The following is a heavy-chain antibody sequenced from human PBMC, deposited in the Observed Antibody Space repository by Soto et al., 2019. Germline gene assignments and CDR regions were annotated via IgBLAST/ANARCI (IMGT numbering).Heavy chain of an antibody. CDR3: ARSGGRLKMPLGHTREMDV. V-gene: IGHV3-48*02. CDR2: ISSSSSTI. D-gene: IGHD1-26*01. Sequence: EVQLVESGGGLVQPGGSLRLSCAASGFTFSSYSMNWVRQAPGKGLEWVSYISSSSSTIYYADSVKGRFTISRDNAKNSLYLQMNSLRDEDTAVYYCARSGGRLKMPLGHTREMDVWGQGTTVTVSS. CDR1: GFTFSSYS. J-gene: IGHJ6*02.